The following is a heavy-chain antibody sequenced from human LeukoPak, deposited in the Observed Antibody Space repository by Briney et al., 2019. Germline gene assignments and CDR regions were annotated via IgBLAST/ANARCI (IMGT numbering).Heavy chain of an antibody. CDR1: GFTFSNYW. D-gene: IGHD3-22*01. Sequence: GGSLRLSCEGSGFTFSNYWMGWVRQAPGKGLEWVAVISYDGSNKYYADSVKGRFTISRDNSKNTLYLQMNSLRAEDTAVYYCARVPTYYYDSSGGNYFDYWGQGTLVTVSS. CDR2: ISYDGSNK. CDR3: ARVPTYYYDSSGGNYFDY. V-gene: IGHV3-30-3*01. J-gene: IGHJ4*02.